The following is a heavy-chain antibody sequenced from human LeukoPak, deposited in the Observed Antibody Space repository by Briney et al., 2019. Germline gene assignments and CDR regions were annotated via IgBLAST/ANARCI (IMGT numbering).Heavy chain of an antibody. CDR1: GFTVSSNY. V-gene: IGHV3-53*01. Sequence: GGPLRLSCAASGFTVSSNYMNWVRQAPGKGLEWVSVIYNDGGTYYADSVKGRFTISRDNSKNTLYLQMNSLRAEDTAVYYCGTSRSRTSGFDYWGQGTLVTVSS. CDR2: IYNDGGT. D-gene: IGHD2-8*02. J-gene: IGHJ4*02. CDR3: GTSRSRTSGFDY.